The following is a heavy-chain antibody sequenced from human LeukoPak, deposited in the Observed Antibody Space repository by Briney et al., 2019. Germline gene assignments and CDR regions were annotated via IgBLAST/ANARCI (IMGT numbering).Heavy chain of an antibody. CDR2: ISDSGGST. CDR1: GFTFSSYA. D-gene: IGHD2-15*01. V-gene: IGHV3-64D*09. Sequence: ASLRLSCAASGFTFSSYAMHWVRQAPGKGLEYVSAISDSGGSTYYADSVKGRFTISRDNSKNTLYLQMSSLRAEETAVYFCVRGYSFGPYGMDVWGQGTTVTVS. J-gene: IGHJ6*02. CDR3: VRGYSFGPYGMDV.